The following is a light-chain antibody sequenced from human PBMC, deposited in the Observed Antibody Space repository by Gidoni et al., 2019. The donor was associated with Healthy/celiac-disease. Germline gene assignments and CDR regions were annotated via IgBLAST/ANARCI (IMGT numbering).Light chain of an antibody. V-gene: IGLV2-14*01. J-gene: IGLJ3*02. CDR3: SSYTSSSTWV. Sequence: QSALTQPASVSGSPGQSITISCTGTSSDVAVYNYVSWYQQHPGKAPKLMIYEVSYRSSGVSNRFSGSKSGKTASLTISGLQAEDEADYYCSSYTSSSTWVFGGGTKLTVL. CDR1: SSDVAVYNY. CDR2: EVS.